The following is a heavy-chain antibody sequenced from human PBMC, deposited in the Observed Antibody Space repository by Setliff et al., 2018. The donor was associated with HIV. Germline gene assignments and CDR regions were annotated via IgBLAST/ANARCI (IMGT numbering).Heavy chain of an antibody. CDR2: IYPVDSET. V-gene: IGHV5-51*01. D-gene: IGHD2-2*01. CDR3: ARPRGNDYAGSGFDN. Sequence: PGESLKISCQGSGYNFVDYSIAWVRQVPGKGLEWMGIIYPVDSETRYSPSFQGQVTISADKSINTAYLQWTTLKASDSATYYCARPRGNDYAGSGFDNWGQGTLVTVSS. CDR1: GYNFVDYS. J-gene: IGHJ4*02.